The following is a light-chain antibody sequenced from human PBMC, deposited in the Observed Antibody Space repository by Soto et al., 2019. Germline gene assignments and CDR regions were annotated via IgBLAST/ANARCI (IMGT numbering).Light chain of an antibody. CDR2: DVS. CDR1: SSDVGGYNY. Sequence: QSALTHPASVSGSPGQSITIYCTGTSSDVGGYNYVSWYQQHPGKVPKLMIYDVSNRPSGVSNRFSGSKSGNTASLTISGLQAEDEADYYCSSYTSSSTLVVFGGGTKLTVL. J-gene: IGLJ2*01. CDR3: SSYTSSSTLVV. V-gene: IGLV2-14*01.